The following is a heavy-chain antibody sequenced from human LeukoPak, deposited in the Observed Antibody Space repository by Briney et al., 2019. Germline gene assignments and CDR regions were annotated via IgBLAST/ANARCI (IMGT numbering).Heavy chain of an antibody. CDR1: GGSFSGYY. J-gene: IGHJ2*01. CDR2: INHSGST. V-gene: IGHV4-34*01. CDR3: ARKSWYFDL. Sequence: SETLSLTCAVYGGSFSGYYWSWIRQPPGKGLEWIGEINHSGSTNYNPSLKSRVTISVDTSKNQFSLKLSSLTAADTAVYYCARKSWYFDLWGRGTLVTVSS.